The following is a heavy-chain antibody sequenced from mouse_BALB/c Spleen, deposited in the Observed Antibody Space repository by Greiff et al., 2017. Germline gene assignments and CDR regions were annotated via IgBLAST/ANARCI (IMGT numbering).Heavy chain of an antibody. J-gene: IGHJ2*01. Sequence: EVQRVESGGDLVKPGGSLKLSCAASGFTFSSYGMSWVRQTPDKRLEWVATISSGGSYTYYPDSVKGRFTISRDNAKNTLYLQMSSLKSEDTAMYYCARSGGTTVVSNFDYWGQGTTLTVSS. V-gene: IGHV5-6*01. CDR1: GFTFSSYG. CDR3: ARSGGTTVVSNFDY. D-gene: IGHD1-1*01. CDR2: ISSGGSYT.